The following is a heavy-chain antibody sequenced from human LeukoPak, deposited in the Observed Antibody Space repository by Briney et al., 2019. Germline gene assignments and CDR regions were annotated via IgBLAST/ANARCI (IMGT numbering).Heavy chain of an antibody. D-gene: IGHD5-18*01. CDR2: IGGSGSTT. J-gene: IGHJ2*01. CDR3: AKDTASSWWYFDL. V-gene: IGHV3-23*01. Sequence: GGSLRLSCAASGFTFSSYAMSWVRQAPGKGLEWVTAIGGSGSTTYYADSVKGRFTISRDNSKNTLYLQMNSLRAEDTAVYYCAKDTASSWWYFDLWGRGTLVTVSS. CDR1: GFTFSSYA.